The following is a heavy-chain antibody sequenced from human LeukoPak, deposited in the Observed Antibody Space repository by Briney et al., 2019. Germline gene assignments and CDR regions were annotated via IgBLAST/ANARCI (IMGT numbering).Heavy chain of an antibody. V-gene: IGHV5-51*01. J-gene: IGHJ6*02. CDR1: GYSFTSYW. CDR2: IYPGDSDT. CDR3: ARQSLDYYDSSGYYYYGMDV. D-gene: IGHD3-22*01. Sequence: GESLKISCKGSGYSFTSYWIGWVRQMPGKGLGWMGIIYPGDSDTRYSPSFQGQVTISADKSISTAYLQWSSLKASDTAMYYCARQSLDYYDSSGYYYYGMDVWGQGTTVTVSS.